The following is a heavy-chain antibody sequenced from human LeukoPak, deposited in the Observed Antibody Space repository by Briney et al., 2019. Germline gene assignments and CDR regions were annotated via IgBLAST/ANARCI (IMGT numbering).Heavy chain of an antibody. CDR3: ARDAYSSSSFDY. CDR2: ISSSSTYI. Sequence: GGSLRLSCAASGFIFSSHSMNWVRQAPGKGLECVSFISSSSTYIYYADSVKGRFTISRDNAKNSLNLQMNSLRAEDTAVYYCARDAYSSSSFDYWGQGTLVTVSS. J-gene: IGHJ4*02. D-gene: IGHD6-6*01. CDR1: GFIFSSHS. V-gene: IGHV3-21*01.